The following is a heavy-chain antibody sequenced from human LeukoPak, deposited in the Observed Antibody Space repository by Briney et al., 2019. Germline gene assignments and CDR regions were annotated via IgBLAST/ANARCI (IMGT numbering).Heavy chain of an antibody. J-gene: IGHJ6*02. CDR3: AGPLYYYDSSGYHPALAYYYYGMDV. Sequence: ASVKVSCKASGYTFTSYGIRWVRQAPGRGLEWMGWISAYNGNTNYAQKLQGRVTMTTDTSTSTAYMELRSLRSDDTAVYYCAGPLYYYDSSGYHPALAYYYYGMDVWGQGTTVTVSS. V-gene: IGHV1-18*01. D-gene: IGHD3-22*01. CDR1: GYTFTSYG. CDR2: ISAYNGNT.